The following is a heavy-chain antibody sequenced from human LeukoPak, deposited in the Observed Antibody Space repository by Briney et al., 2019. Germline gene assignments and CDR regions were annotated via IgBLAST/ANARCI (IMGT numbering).Heavy chain of an antibody. CDR3: ARHSADMITFGGVRS. Sequence: SETLSLTCAVYGGSFSGYYWSWIRQPPGKGLEWIGEINHSGSTNYNPSLKSRVTISVDTSKNQFSLKLSSVTAADTAVYYCARHSADMITFGGVRSWGQGTLVTVSS. CDR2: INHSGST. CDR1: GGSFSGYY. D-gene: IGHD3-16*01. J-gene: IGHJ4*02. V-gene: IGHV4-34*01.